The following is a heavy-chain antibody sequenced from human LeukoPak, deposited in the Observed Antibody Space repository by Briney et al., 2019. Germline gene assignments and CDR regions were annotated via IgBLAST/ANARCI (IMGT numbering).Heavy chain of an antibody. CDR1: GFTFSGYS. J-gene: IGHJ4*02. D-gene: IGHD3-22*01. CDR2: ISGSGGST. Sequence: GGSLRLSCAASGFTFSGYSMNWVRQAPGKGLEWVSAISGSGGSTYYADSVKGRFTISRDNSKNTLYLQMNSLRAEDTAVYYCAKDVVRYDSSQFDYWGQGTLVTVSS. CDR3: AKDVVRYDSSQFDY. V-gene: IGHV3-23*01.